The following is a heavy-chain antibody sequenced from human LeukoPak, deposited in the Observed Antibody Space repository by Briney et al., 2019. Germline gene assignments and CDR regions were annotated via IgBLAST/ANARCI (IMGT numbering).Heavy chain of an antibody. J-gene: IGHJ5*02. CDR1: RYTFRIHD. CDR2: ISSSGGST. V-gene: IGHV3-23*01. Sequence: GGPLTLPCAVSRYTFRIHDMRWLPQAPGKGLERVSAISSSGGSTYYADSEKGRFTISRDNSKNTVYMQTNSLRAEDTAVYYCGKDLEQTTAVDWFDPWRQGALVTVSS. CDR3: GKDLEQTTAVDWFDP. D-gene: IGHD6-19*01.